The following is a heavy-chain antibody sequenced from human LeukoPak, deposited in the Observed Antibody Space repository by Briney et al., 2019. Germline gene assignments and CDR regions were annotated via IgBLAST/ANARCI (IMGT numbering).Heavy chain of an antibody. J-gene: IGHJ3*02. CDR2: FDPEDGET. D-gene: IGHD2-15*01. CDR3: ATAIVVVVASTAAFDI. Sequence: ASVTVSCKVSGYTLTELSMHWVRQAPGKGLEWMGGFDPEDGETVYAQKFQGRVTMTEDTSTDTAYMELTSLRSEDTAVHYCATAIVVVVASTAAFDIWGQGTMVTVSS. CDR1: GYTLTELS. V-gene: IGHV1-24*01.